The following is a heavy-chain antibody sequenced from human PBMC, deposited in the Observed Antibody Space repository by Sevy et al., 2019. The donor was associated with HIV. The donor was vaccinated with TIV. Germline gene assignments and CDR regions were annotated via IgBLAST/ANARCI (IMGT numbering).Heavy chain of an antibody. D-gene: IGHD1-26*01. Sequence: SETLSLTCTVSGGSITSLYWNWIRQPPGKGREWIANIYYNGHINYNPSLKSRVTLSLDTSKNPFSLRLGSVTAADTAMYYCAGENAWGRGYSWGQGTLVTVSS. CDR3: AGENAWGRGYS. V-gene: IGHV4-59*08. J-gene: IGHJ4*02. CDR2: IYYNGHI. CDR1: GGSITSLY.